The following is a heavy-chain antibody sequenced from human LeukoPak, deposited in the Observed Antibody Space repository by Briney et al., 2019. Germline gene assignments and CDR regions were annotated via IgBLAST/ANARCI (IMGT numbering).Heavy chain of an antibody. J-gene: IGHJ4*02. D-gene: IGHD2-15*01. Sequence: SQTLSPTCTVSGGSISSGGYYWSWIRQHPGKGLEWIGYIYYSGSTYYNPSLKSRVTISVDTSKNQFSLKLSSVTAADTAVYYCARGTVAAVPYYFDYWGQGTLVTVSS. CDR3: ARGTVAAVPYYFDY. V-gene: IGHV4-31*03. CDR1: GGSISSGGYY. CDR2: IYYSGST.